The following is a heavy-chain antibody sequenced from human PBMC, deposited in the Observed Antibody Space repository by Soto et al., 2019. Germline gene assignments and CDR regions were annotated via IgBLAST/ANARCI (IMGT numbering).Heavy chain of an antibody. J-gene: IGHJ6*02. CDR2: ISGSGGST. CDR1: GFTFSSYA. CDR3: AKDSGGLGYCSGGSCYLSIYYYYYYGMDV. Sequence: GGSLRLSCAASGFTFSSYAMSWVRQAPGKGLEWVSAISGSGGSTYYADSVKGRFTISRDNSKNTLYLQMNSLRAEDTAVYYCAKDSGGLGYCSGGSCYLSIYYYYYYGMDVWGQGTTVTVSS. D-gene: IGHD2-15*01. V-gene: IGHV3-23*01.